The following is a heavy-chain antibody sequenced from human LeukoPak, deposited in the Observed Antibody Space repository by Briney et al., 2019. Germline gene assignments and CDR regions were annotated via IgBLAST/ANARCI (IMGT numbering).Heavy chain of an antibody. CDR2: IWYDGSSK. V-gene: IGHV3-33*01. Sequence: GGSLRLSCAASGFTSSGYGMHWVRQAPGKGLEWVALIWYDGSSKYYADSVKGRFTISRDNSKNTLSLQVDSLRAEDTAVYYCARARGTTPNYFDSWGQGTLVTVSS. J-gene: IGHJ4*02. CDR3: ARARGTTPNYFDS. D-gene: IGHD3-16*01. CDR1: GFTSSGYG.